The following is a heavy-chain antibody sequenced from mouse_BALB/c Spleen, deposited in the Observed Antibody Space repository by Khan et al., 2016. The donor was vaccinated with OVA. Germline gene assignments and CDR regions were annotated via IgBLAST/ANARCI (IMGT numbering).Heavy chain of an antibody. CDR1: GYTFTDHS. Sequence: QIQLVQSGPELKKPGETVKISCKASGYTFTDHSMHWVMQAPGKGLKWMGWINTETGEPTYADDFKGRFAFTLETSASTAYLQINNLNNEDTSTYFCAKITTPDDKMDYWGQGTSVIVSS. D-gene: IGHD2-4*01. CDR3: AKITTPDDKMDY. J-gene: IGHJ4*01. CDR2: INTETGEP. V-gene: IGHV9-2-1*01.